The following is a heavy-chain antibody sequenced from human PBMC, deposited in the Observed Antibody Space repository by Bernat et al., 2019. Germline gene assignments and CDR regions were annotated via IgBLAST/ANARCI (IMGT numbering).Heavy chain of an antibody. Sequence: QVQLVQSGAEVKKPGSSVKVSCKASGGTFSSYAISWVRQAPGQGLEWMGGIIPIFGTANYAQKFQGRVTITADESTSTAYMELSSLRSEDTAVYYCARADYDILTGYLKGYWFDPWGQGTLVTVSS. J-gene: IGHJ5*02. CDR2: IIPIFGTA. V-gene: IGHV1-69*01. CDR1: GGTFSSYA. CDR3: ARADYDILTGYLKGYWFDP. D-gene: IGHD3-9*01.